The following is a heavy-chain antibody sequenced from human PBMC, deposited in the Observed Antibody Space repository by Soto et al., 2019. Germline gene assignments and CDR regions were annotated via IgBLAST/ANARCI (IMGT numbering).Heavy chain of an antibody. D-gene: IGHD3-10*01. J-gene: IGHJ6*02. CDR1: GFTFSSYS. Sequence: VQLVESGGGLVKPGGSLRLSCAASGFTFSSYSMNWVRQAPGKGLEWVSSISSSSSYIYYADSVKGRFTISRDNAKNSLYLQMNSLRAEDTAVYYCARVRGSGSYPDYYYYGMDVWGQGTTVTVSS. CDR3: ARVRGSGSYPDYYYYGMDV. CDR2: ISSSSSYI. V-gene: IGHV3-21*01.